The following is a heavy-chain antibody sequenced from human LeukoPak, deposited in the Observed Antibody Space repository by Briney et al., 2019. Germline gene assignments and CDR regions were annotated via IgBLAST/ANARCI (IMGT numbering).Heavy chain of an antibody. V-gene: IGHV5-51*01. J-gene: IGHJ5*02. CDR1: GYTFATYW. CDR3: ARTGAAGMYNWLDP. D-gene: IGHD6-13*01. Sequence: GESLRISCKASGYTFATYWIAWVRQMPAKGLEWMGIIYPGDSDTRYSPSFQGHVTISADRSISTAYLQWSSLRASDTAMYYCARTGAAGMYNWLDPWGQGTLVTVSS. CDR2: IYPGDSDT.